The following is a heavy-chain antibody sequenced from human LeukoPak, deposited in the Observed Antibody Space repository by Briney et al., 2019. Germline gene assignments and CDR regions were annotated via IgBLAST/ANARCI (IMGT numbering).Heavy chain of an antibody. D-gene: IGHD1-26*01. CDR3: AKDRSGSYFTGAFDI. V-gene: IGHV3-23*01. CDR2: ISGSGGST. J-gene: IGHJ3*02. CDR1: GFTFTNYA. Sequence: PGGSLRLSCAASGFTFTNYAMSWVRQAPGKGLEWVSTISGSGGSTYYADSVKGRFTISRDNSKNTLYLQMNSLRAEDTAVYYCAKDRSGSYFTGAFDIWGQGTMVTVSS.